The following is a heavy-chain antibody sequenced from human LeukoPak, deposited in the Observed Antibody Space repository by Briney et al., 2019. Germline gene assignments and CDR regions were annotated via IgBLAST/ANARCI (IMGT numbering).Heavy chain of an antibody. D-gene: IGHD3-22*01. CDR1: GFTFSSYA. CDR2: ISGSGGST. CDR3: AKVNYYDSSFDY. Sequence: WGSLRLSCAASGFTFSSYAMSWVRQAPGKGLEWVSAISGSGGSTYYADSVKGRFTISRDNAKNSLYLQMNSLRAEDTAVYYCAKVNYYDSSFDYWGQGTLVTVSS. V-gene: IGHV3-23*01. J-gene: IGHJ4*02.